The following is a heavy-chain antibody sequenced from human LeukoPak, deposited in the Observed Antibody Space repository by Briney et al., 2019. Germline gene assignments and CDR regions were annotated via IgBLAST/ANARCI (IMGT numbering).Heavy chain of an antibody. CDR1: GGSITSSSHY. CDR3: ARGPTNDYGGKDLDL. CDR2: INYRGRT. J-gene: IGHJ2*01. V-gene: IGHV4-39*07. Sequence: SETLSLTCTVSGGSITSSSHYLSWVRQPPGKGLEWIGEINYRGRTNYNPSLKSRVTISVDTSKMQFSLKLTSVTAADTAVFYCARGPTNDYGGKDLDLWGRGTLVTVSS. D-gene: IGHD4-17*01.